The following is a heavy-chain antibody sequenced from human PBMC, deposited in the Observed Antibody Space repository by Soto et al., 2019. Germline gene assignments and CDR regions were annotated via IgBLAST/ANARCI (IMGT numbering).Heavy chain of an antibody. CDR1: GFALSTYA. CDR3: ARDNYGSGKSVDY. Sequence: QVQLVESGGGVAQLGRSLRLSCAASGFALSTYAMHWVRQAPGSGLEWVAVIWYEGSNKYYADSVKGRFTISRDNSKNTLYLQMNSLRAEDTAVYYCARDNYGSGKSVDYWGQGTLVTVSS. CDR2: IWYEGSNK. D-gene: IGHD3-10*01. V-gene: IGHV3-33*01. J-gene: IGHJ4*02.